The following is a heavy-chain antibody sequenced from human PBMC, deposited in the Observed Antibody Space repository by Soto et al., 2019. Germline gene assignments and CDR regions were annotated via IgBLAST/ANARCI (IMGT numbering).Heavy chain of an antibody. V-gene: IGHV4-4*02. CDR2: VHISGHS. CDR3: ARVRQGCSANNCYFDP. Sequence: QVHLQESGPGLVAPSGTLSLTCTLSGGSVRAPDWWNWVRQSPDTGLEWIAEVHISGHSNYNPSLRSRASVPIDCSKNQFYLNLNSVTAADTAIYYCARVRQGCSANNCYFDPWGQGTQVTISS. CDR1: GGSVRAPDW. J-gene: IGHJ5*01. D-gene: IGHD1-1*01.